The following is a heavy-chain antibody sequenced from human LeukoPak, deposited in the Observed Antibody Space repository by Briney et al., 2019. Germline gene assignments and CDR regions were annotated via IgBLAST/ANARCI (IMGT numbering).Heavy chain of an antibody. CDR3: ARAGAKWELLYPASFWVHP. V-gene: IGHV4-39*01. CDR1: GGSISSSSYY. J-gene: IGHJ5*02. Sequence: SETLSLTCTVSGGSISSSSYYWGWLRQPPGKGLEWIESIYYSGSTYYNPSLKSRVTISVHTPKNQFSLNLSSVTAAHTAVYYCARAGAKWELLYPASFWVHPLGQGSLGTVSS. D-gene: IGHD1-26*01. CDR2: IYYSGST.